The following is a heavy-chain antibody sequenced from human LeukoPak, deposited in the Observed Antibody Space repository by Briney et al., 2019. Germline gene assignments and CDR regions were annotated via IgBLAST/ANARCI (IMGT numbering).Heavy chain of an antibody. CDR2: INPNSGGT. CDR3: AREFSGSYYSQYYYGMDV. J-gene: IGHJ6*02. Sequence: GASVKVSCKASGGTFSSYAISWVRQAPGQGLEWMGWINPNSGGTNYAQKFQGRVAMTRDTSISTAYMELSRLRSDDTAVYYCAREFSGSYYSQYYYGMDVWGQGTTVTVSS. CDR1: GGTFSSYA. V-gene: IGHV1-2*02. D-gene: IGHD3-10*01.